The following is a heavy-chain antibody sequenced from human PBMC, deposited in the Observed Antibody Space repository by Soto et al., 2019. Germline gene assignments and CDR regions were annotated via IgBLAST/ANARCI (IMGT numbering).Heavy chain of an antibody. CDR3: ARAWGEGGGSRYGLY. CDR1: GYTFTTYC. V-gene: IGHV1-18*01. Sequence: GASVKVSCKASGYTFTTYCISWVRQAPGQGLEWMGWISAYNGNTNYAQKFQGRVTMTTDTSTSTGCMELKSVTSDDTAVYYCARAWGEGGGSRYGLYWGQGTPVTVSS. CDR2: ISAYNGNT. J-gene: IGHJ4*02. D-gene: IGHD2-15*01.